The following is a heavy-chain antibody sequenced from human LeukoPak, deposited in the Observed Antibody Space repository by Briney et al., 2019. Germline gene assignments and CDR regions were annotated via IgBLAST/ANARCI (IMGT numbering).Heavy chain of an antibody. CDR1: GFTFSSYA. Sequence: PGRSLRLSCAASGFTFSSYAMHWVRQAPGKGLEWVAVISYDGSNKYYADSVKGRFTISRDNSKNTLYLQMNSLRAEDTALYYCAKDIRPYSILGRDGMDVWGQGTTVTVSS. D-gene: IGHD6-13*01. CDR3: AKDIRPYSILGRDGMDV. J-gene: IGHJ6*02. CDR2: ISYDGSNK. V-gene: IGHV3-30*01.